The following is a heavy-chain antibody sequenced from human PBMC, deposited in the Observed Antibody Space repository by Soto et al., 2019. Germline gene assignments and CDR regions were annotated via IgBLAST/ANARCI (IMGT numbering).Heavy chain of an antibody. Sequence: SETLSLTCTVSGGSISSSSYYWGWIRQPPGKGLEWIASIYYSGSTYYNPSLKSRVTISVDTSKNQFSLKLSSVTAADPAANSCARDSGFGELLGAFDIRGQGTMVTVSS. J-gene: IGHJ3*02. V-gene: IGHV4-39*07. D-gene: IGHD3-10*01. CDR1: GGSISSSSYY. CDR2: IYYSGST. CDR3: ARDSGFGELLGAFDI.